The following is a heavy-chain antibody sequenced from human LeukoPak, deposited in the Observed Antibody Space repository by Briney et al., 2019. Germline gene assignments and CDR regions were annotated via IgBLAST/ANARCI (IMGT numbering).Heavy chain of an antibody. V-gene: IGHV1-69*13. CDR3: ASPIAARPDYYYYGMDV. Sequence: ASVKVSCKAPGGTFSSYAISWVRQAPGQGLEWMGGIIPIFGTANYAQKFQGRVTITADESTSTAYMELSSLRSEDTAVYYCASPIAARPDYYYYGMDVWGQGTTVTVSS. CDR1: GGTFSSYA. CDR2: IIPIFGTA. J-gene: IGHJ6*02. D-gene: IGHD6-6*01.